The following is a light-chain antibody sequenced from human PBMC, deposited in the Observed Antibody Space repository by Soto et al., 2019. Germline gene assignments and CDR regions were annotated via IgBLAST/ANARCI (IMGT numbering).Light chain of an antibody. CDR3: CSYAGSPYVV. Sequence: QSALTQPRSVSGSPGQSVTISCTGTSSDVGGYNYVSWYQQHPGKAPKLMIYGVSKRPSGVPDRFSGSKSGNTASLTISGLQAEDEADYYCCSYAGSPYVVFGGGTKLTVL. CDR2: GVS. CDR1: SSDVGGYNY. V-gene: IGLV2-11*01. J-gene: IGLJ2*01.